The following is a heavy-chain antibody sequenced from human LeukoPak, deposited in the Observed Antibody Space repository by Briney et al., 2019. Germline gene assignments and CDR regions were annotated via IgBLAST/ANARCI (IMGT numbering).Heavy chain of an antibody. J-gene: IGHJ3*02. CDR3: ARRAWDAFDI. CDR1: GFAFSSYE. V-gene: IGHV3-48*03. Sequence: GGSLRLSCAASGFAFSSYEMNWVRQAPGKGLEWVSYIRGSGGTIFYADSVKGRFTISRDNAKNSLYLQMNSLRAEDTAVYYCARRAWDAFDIRGQGTMVTVSS. CDR2: IRGSGGTI.